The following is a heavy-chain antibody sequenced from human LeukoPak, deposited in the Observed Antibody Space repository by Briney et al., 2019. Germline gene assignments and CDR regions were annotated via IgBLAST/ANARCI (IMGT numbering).Heavy chain of an antibody. Sequence: GGSLRLSCAASGFTFDDYAMHWVRQAPGKGLEWVSLISWDGGSTYYADSAKGRFTISRDNSKNSLYLQMNSLRAEDTALYYCARSGYNRFDYWGQGTLVTVSS. CDR3: ARSGYNRFDY. J-gene: IGHJ4*02. V-gene: IGHV3-43D*03. CDR1: GFTFDDYA. CDR2: ISWDGGST. D-gene: IGHD5-24*01.